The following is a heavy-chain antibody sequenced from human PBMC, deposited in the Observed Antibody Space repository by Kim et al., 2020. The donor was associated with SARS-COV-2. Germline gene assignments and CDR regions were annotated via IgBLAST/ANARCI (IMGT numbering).Heavy chain of an antibody. V-gene: IGHV3-30*18. D-gene: IGHD5-18*01. Sequence: GGSLRLSCAASGFTFSSYGMHWVRQAPGKGLEWVAVISYDGSNKYYADSVKGRFTISRDNSKNTLYLQMNSLRAEDTAVYYCAKDGRLRENDYWGQGTL. J-gene: IGHJ4*02. CDR1: GFTFSSYG. CDR3: AKDGRLRENDY. CDR2: ISYDGSNK.